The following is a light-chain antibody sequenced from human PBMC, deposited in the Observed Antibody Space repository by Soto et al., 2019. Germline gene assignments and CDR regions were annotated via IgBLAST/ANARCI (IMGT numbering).Light chain of an antibody. CDR3: QQSYSTPPT. CDR1: QSISSY. CDR2: AAS. J-gene: IGKJ1*01. V-gene: IGKV1-39*01. Sequence: DIQMTQSPSSLSASVGDRVTITCRASQSISSYLNWYQQKPGKAPKLLIYAASSLQSGVPSRFSGRGSGTDFTPTISSLQPEDFATYSCQQSYSTPPTFGQGTKGDI.